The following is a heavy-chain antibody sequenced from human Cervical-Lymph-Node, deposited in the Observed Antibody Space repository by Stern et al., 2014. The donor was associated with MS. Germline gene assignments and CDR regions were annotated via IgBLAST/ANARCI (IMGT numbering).Heavy chain of an antibody. J-gene: IGHJ6*02. D-gene: IGHD2/OR15-2a*01. Sequence: PLVQSGAEVKKPGSSVKVSCKASGGTFSSYTISWVRQAPGQGLEWMGRIIPILGIANYAQKFQGRVTITADKSTSTAYMELSSLRSEDTAVYYCASSDLENNYYGMDVWGQGTTVTVSS. CDR1: GGTFSSYT. V-gene: IGHV1-69*09. CDR3: ASSDLENNYYGMDV. CDR2: IIPILGIA.